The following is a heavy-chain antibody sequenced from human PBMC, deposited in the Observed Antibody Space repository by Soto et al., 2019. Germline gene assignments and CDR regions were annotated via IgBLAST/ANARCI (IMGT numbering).Heavy chain of an antibody. CDR3: ARDVFFYGDSPFFDI. Sequence: GSLRLSCAASGFTFSSYAMSWVRQAPGKGLEWVSAISGSGGSTYYADSMKGRFTISRDNSKNTLYLQMNSQRAEVTSVYYCARDVFFYGDSPFFDIWGQGTMVTVSS. J-gene: IGHJ3*02. CDR2: ISGSGGST. D-gene: IGHD4-17*01. CDR1: GFTFSSYA. V-gene: IGHV3-23*01.